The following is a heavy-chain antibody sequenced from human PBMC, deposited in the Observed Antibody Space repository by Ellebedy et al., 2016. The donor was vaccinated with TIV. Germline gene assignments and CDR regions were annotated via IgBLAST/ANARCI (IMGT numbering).Heavy chain of an antibody. CDR1: GASFSGYS. CDR3: ARGKPDGDSDY. V-gene: IGHV4-59*01. J-gene: IGHJ4*02. Sequence: MPSETLSLTCTVSGASFSGYSWSWIRKPPGKGLEWIGYIHYSGTTSYNPSLRSRLTISLDTSKKQLSLQVTSLTVADTAIYYCARGKPDGDSDYWGQGILVTVSS. CDR2: IHYSGTT. D-gene: IGHD2-21*02.